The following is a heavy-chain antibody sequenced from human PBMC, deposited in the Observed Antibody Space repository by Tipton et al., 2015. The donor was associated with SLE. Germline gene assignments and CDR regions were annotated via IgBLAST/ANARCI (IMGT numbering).Heavy chain of an antibody. CDR3: VKDRGAIKYYGMDV. J-gene: IGHJ6*02. CDR2: ISWSSDTI. V-gene: IGHV3-9*01. D-gene: IGHD3-16*01. Sequence: SSGGYYWTWIRQFPGKGLEWVSGISWSSDTIGYADSLKGRVTISRDNAKKSLYLQMNSLRPEDTALYYCVKDRGAIKYYGMDVWGQGTTVTVSS. CDR1: SSGGYY.